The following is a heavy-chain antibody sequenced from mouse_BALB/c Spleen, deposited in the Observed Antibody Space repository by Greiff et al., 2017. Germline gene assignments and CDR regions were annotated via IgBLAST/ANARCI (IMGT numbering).Heavy chain of an antibody. Sequence: EVQLQQSGTVLARPGASVKMSCKASGYTFTSYWMHWVKQRPGQGLEWIGAIYPGNSDTSYNQKFKGKAKLTAVTSTSTAYMELSSLTNEDSAVYYCTRYHGYFAMDYWGQGTSVTVSS. D-gene: IGHD2-3*01. CDR1: GYTFTSYW. CDR3: TRYHGYFAMDY. J-gene: IGHJ4*01. CDR2: IYPGNSDT. V-gene: IGHV1-5*01.